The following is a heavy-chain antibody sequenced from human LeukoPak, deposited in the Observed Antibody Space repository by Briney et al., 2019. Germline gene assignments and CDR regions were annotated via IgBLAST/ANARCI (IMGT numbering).Heavy chain of an antibody. V-gene: IGHV3-53*01. CDR2: IYSGGST. J-gene: IGHJ6*02. CDR1: GFTVSSNY. Sequence: QSGGSLRLSCAASGFTVSSNYMSWVRQAPGKGLEWVSVIYSGGSTYYADSVKGRFTISRDNSKNTLYLQMNSLRAEDTAVYYCAREEQDSSGSYYYYGMDVWGQGTTVTVSS. D-gene: IGHD6-19*01. CDR3: AREEQDSSGSYYYYGMDV.